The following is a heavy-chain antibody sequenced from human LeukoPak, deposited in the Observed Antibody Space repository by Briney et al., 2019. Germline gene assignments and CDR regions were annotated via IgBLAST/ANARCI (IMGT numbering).Heavy chain of an antibody. J-gene: IGHJ1*01. CDR2: INPSGGST. D-gene: IGHD2-21*01. CDR1: GYTFTGYY. CDR3: ARDESISILWW. Sequence: GASVKVSCKASGYTFTGYYMHWVRQAPGQGLEWMGIINPSGGSTNYAQKFQGRVTMTRDTSTGTVYMELSSLRSEDTAVYYCARDESISILWWWGQGTLVTVSS. V-gene: IGHV1-46*01.